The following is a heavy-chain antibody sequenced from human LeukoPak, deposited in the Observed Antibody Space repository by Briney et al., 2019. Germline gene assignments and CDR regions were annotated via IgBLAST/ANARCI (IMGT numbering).Heavy chain of an antibody. CDR3: ARGDPRYCSGGSCCHFDY. V-gene: IGHV1-46*01. Sequence: ASVKVSCKASGYTFTSYYMHWVRQAPGQGLEWMGIINPSGGSTSYAQKFQGRVTMTRDTSTSTVYMGLSSLRSEDTAVYYCARGDPRYCSGGSCCHFDYWGQGTLVTVSS. J-gene: IGHJ4*02. D-gene: IGHD2-15*01. CDR2: INPSGGST. CDR1: GYTFTSYY.